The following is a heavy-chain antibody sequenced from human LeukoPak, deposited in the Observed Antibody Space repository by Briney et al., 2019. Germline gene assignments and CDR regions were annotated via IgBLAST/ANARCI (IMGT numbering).Heavy chain of an antibody. J-gene: IGHJ3*02. V-gene: IGHV1-69*13. CDR2: IIPIFGTA. CDR3: ARLYVPAAPDAFDI. D-gene: IGHD2-2*01. Sequence: ASVKVSCKASGCTFSSYAISWVRQAPGQGLEWMGGIIPIFGTANYAQKFQGRVTITADESTSTAYMELSSLRSEDTAVYYCARLYVPAAPDAFDIWGQGTMVTVSS. CDR1: GCTFSSYA.